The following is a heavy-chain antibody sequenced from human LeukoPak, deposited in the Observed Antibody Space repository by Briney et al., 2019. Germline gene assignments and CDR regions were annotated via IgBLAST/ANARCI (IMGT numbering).Heavy chain of an antibody. CDR3: ARGEGSSIDY. V-gene: IGHV1-2*02. J-gene: IGHJ4*01. Sequence: ASVKVSCKASGYTFTAYYMHWVRQAPGQGLEWMGWINTSSGGTSYAQKLQGRVTITGDTSISTAYMELSSLTSDDTALYYCARGEGSSIDYWGQGTLVTVSS. CDR2: INTSSGGT. CDR1: GYTFTAYY. D-gene: IGHD6-13*01.